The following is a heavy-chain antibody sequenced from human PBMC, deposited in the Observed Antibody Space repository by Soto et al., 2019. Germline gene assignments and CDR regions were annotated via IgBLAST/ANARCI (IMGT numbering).Heavy chain of an antibody. CDR2: IKSKTDGGTT. D-gene: IGHD1-26*01. Sequence: GWSLRLSCAASGFTFSNAWMSWVRQAPGKGLEWVGRIKSKTDGGTTDYAAPVKGRFTISRDDSKNTLYLQMNSLKTEDTAVYYCTTDRVLRTGTNYYYYGMDVWGQGTTVTVSS. J-gene: IGHJ6*02. V-gene: IGHV3-15*01. CDR3: TTDRVLRTGTNYYYYGMDV. CDR1: GFTFSNAW.